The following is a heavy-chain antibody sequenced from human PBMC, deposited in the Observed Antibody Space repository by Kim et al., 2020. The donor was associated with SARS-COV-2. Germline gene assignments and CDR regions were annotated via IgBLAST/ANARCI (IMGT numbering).Heavy chain of an antibody. D-gene: IGHD6-13*01. Sequence: ADAVKGRFTIARDNSKNTLYLQMNSLRAEDTAVYYCAREYSSSWYYYFDYWGQGTLVTVSS. CDR3: AREYSSSWYYYFDY. V-gene: IGHV3-53*01. J-gene: IGHJ4*02.